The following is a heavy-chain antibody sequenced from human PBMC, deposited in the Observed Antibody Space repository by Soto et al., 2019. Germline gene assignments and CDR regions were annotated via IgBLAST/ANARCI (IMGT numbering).Heavy chain of an antibody. CDR1: GASITSGDYY. CDR2: ISDSGST. Sequence: ASETLSLTCSVSGASITSGDYYWNWIRQPPGKGLEWIGYISDSGSTYYNPSLKGRVTISLDTSKNQFSLKLSSVTAADTAVYYCARDGTRMVRGIAFDIWGQGTMVTVSS. V-gene: IGHV4-30-4*01. J-gene: IGHJ3*02. D-gene: IGHD3-10*01. CDR3: ARDGTRMVRGIAFDI.